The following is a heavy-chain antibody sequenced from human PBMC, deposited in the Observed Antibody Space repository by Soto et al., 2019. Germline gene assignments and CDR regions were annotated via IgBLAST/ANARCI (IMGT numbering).Heavy chain of an antibody. CDR3: AREGYYDSSGSFDY. CDR1: GDSVSSNSAA. Sequence: SQTLSLTCAISGDSVSSNSAAWNWIRQPPSRGLEWLGRTYYRSKWYNDYAVSVKSRITINPDTSKNQFSLQLNSVTPEDTAVYYCAREGYYDSSGSFDYWGQGTLVTVSS. CDR2: TYYRSKWYN. D-gene: IGHD3-22*01. V-gene: IGHV6-1*01. J-gene: IGHJ4*02.